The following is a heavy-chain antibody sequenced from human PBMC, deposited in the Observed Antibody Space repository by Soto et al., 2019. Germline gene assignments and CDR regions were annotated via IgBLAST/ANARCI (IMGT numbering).Heavy chain of an antibody. J-gene: IGHJ4*02. Sequence: SETLSLTCTVSGDSLIAYYWNWMLPPPGKGLQWIGYTYYSGSPTYNPSLKSRVTISVDSSKNQFSLKLDSVTPADTAVYYCARVRGTAGKRYFDYWGPGTLVPVSS. V-gene: IGHV4-59*01. D-gene: IGHD6-13*01. CDR3: ARVRGTAGKRYFDY. CDR1: GDSLIAYY. CDR2: TYYSGSP.